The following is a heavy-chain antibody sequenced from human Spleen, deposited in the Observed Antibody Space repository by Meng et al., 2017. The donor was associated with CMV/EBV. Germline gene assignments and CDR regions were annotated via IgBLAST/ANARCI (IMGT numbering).Heavy chain of an antibody. CDR3: ARGGANWADYYYYYGMDV. CDR1: GYSFTSYW. CDR2: IYPGDSDT. D-gene: IGHD7-27*01. J-gene: IGHJ6*02. V-gene: IGHV5-51*01. Sequence: GESLKISCKGSGYSFTSYWIGWVRQMPGKGLEWMGIIYPGDSDTRYSPSFQGQVTISADKSISTAYLQWSSLKASDTAMYYCARGGANWADYYYYYGMDVWGQGTTVTVSS.